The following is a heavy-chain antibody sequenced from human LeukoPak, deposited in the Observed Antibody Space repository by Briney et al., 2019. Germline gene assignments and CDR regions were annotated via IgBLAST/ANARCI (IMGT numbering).Heavy chain of an antibody. CDR1: GFTFSSYA. D-gene: IGHD5-18*01. V-gene: IGHV3-30-3*01. Sequence: GGSLRLSCAASGFTFSSYAMHWVRQAPGKGLEWVAVISYDGSNKYYADSVKGRFTISRDNAKNSLYLQMNSLRAEDTAVYYCAREPMVKLLDYWGQGTLVTVSS. CDR2: ISYDGSNK. J-gene: IGHJ4*02. CDR3: AREPMVKLLDY.